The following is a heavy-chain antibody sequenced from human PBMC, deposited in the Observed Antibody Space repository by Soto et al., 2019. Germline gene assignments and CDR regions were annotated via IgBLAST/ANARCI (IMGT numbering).Heavy chain of an antibody. D-gene: IGHD5-12*01. CDR2: IYYSGST. Sequence: QVQLQESGPGLVKPSQTLSLTCTVSGGSISSGGYYWSWIRQHPGKGLEWIGYIYYSGSTYYNPCIKSRVTISVDTSKNQFSLKLSSVTAADTAVYYCARGYSGYDYDVTFDIWGQGTMVTVSS. J-gene: IGHJ3*02. V-gene: IGHV4-31*03. CDR1: GGSISSGGYY. CDR3: ARGYSGYDYDVTFDI.